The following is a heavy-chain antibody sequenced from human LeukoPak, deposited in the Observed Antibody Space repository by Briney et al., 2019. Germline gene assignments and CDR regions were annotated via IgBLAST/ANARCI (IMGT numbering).Heavy chain of an antibody. CDR2: IYYSGST. CDR1: GGSISSYY. V-gene: IGHV4-59*01. D-gene: IGHD3-3*01. J-gene: IGHJ4*02. Sequence: PSETLSLTCTVSGGSISSYYWSWVRQPPGKGLGWIGYIYYSGSTNYNPSLKSRVTISVDTSKNQFSLKLSSVTAADTAVYYCARGKAEYYDFWIGTIFDYWGQGTLVTVSS. CDR3: ARGKAEYYDFWIGTIFDY.